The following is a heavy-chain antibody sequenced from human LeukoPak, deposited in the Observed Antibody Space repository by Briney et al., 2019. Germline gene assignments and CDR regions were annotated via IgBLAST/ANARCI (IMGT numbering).Heavy chain of an antibody. CDR3: AKVCYGYYYYYGMDV. D-gene: IGHD2-8*01. V-gene: IGHV3-9*01. CDR1: GFTFDDYA. CDR2: ISWNSGSI. Sequence: GGSLRLSCAASGFTFDDYAMHWVRHAPGKGLEWVSGISWNSGSIGYADSVKGRFTISRDNAKNSLYLQMNSLRAEDTALYYCAKVCYGYYYYYGMDVWGQGTTVTVSS. J-gene: IGHJ6*02.